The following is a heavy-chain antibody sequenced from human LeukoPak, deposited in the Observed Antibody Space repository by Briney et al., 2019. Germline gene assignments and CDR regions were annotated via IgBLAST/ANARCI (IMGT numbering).Heavy chain of an antibody. CDR2: ISYDGSNK. CDR1: GFTFSSYG. V-gene: IGHV3-30*18. Sequence: PGRSLRLSCAASGFTFSSYGMHWARQAPGKGLEWVAVISYDGSNKYYADSVKGRFTISRDNSKNTLYLQMNSLRAEDTAVYYCAKNPRNSGQFDYWGQGTLVTVSS. J-gene: IGHJ4*02. D-gene: IGHD1-26*01. CDR3: AKNPRNSGQFDY.